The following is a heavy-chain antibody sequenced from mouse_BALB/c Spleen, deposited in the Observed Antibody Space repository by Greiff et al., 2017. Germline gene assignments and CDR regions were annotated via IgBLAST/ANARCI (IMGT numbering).Heavy chain of an antibody. CDR2: ISYDGSN. D-gene: IGHD1-1*01. Sequence: EVQLQESGPGLVKPSQSLSLTCSVTGYSITSGYYWNWIRQFPGNKLEWMGYISYDGSNNYNPSLKNRISITRDTSKNQFFLKLNSVTTEDTATYYCAREGYYGSPWFAYWGQGTLVTVSA. CDR1: GYSITSGYY. J-gene: IGHJ3*01. V-gene: IGHV3-6*02. CDR3: AREGYYGSPWFAY.